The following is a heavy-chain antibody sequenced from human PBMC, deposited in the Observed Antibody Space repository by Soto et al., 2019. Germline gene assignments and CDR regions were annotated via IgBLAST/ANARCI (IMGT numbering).Heavy chain of an antibody. Sequence: QVQMQESGPGLVKPLETLSLTCTVSGDSVRNQYWSWIRRPPGRGLEWIGYIYRSGSTKYNPSLKSRLTTSVDTSKNQFSLKLSSVTAADTAVYYCARTLDYGHMDVWGKGTTVTVSS. J-gene: IGHJ6*03. CDR2: IYRSGST. D-gene: IGHD3-16*01. V-gene: IGHV4-4*09. CDR3: ARTLDYGHMDV. CDR1: GDSVRNQY.